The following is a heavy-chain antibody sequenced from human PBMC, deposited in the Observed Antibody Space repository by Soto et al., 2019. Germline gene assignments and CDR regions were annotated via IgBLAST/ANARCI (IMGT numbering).Heavy chain of an antibody. V-gene: IGHV3-13*01. J-gene: IGHJ4*02. CDR3: ARLSRDGYNYFDY. CDR1: GFTFSSYD. D-gene: IGHD5-12*01. CDR2: IGTTGES. Sequence: GGSLRLSCAASGFTFSSYDMHWVRQPTGKGLEWVSSIGTTGESFYPGSVKGRFTISRENAKNSLYLQMNSLRAGDTAVYYCARLSRDGYNYFDYWGQGTLVTVSS.